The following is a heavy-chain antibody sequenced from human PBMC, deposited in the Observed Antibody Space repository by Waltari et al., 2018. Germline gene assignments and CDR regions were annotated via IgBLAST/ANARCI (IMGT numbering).Heavy chain of an antibody. J-gene: IGHJ3*02. CDR2: IYHSGST. CDR3: ARGAVAVKMAFDI. D-gene: IGHD6-19*01. V-gene: IGHV4-38-2*01. CDR1: GYSISSGYY. Sequence: QVQLQESGPGLVKPSETLSLTCAVSGYSISSGYYWGWIRQPPGKGLAWIGSIYHSGSTDYNPSLKSRVTISVDTSKNQFSLKLSSVTAADTAVYYCARGAVAVKMAFDIWGQGTMVTVSS.